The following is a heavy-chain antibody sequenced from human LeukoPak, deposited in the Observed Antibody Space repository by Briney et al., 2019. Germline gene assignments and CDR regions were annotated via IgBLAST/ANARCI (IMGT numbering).Heavy chain of an antibody. J-gene: IGHJ6*02. CDR1: GFTFSSYG. D-gene: IGHD2-2*01. Sequence: GGSLRLSCAASGFTFSSYGMHWVRQAPGKGLEWVAVIWYDGSNKYYADSVKGRFTISRDNSKNTLYLQMNSLRAEDTAVYYCATDLASPFPSYYYYYGMDVWGQGTTVTVSS. CDR2: IWYDGSNK. CDR3: ATDLASPFPSYYYYYGMDV. V-gene: IGHV3-33*01.